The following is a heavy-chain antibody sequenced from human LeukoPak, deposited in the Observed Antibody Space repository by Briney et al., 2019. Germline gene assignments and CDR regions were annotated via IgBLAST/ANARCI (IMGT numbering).Heavy chain of an antibody. CDR2: ISGSGGST. Sequence: GGSLRLSCAASGFTFSSYAMSWVRQAPGKGLEWVSAISGSGGSTYYADSVKGRFTISRDNSKNTLYLQMNSLRAEDTAVYYCARDSYDSSDFYFDYWGQGTLVTVSP. V-gene: IGHV3-23*01. J-gene: IGHJ4*02. CDR3: ARDSYDSSDFYFDY. D-gene: IGHD3-22*01. CDR1: GFTFSSYA.